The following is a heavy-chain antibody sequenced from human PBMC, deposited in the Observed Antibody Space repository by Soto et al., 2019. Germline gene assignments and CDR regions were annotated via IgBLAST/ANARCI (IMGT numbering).Heavy chain of an antibody. Sequence: PGGSLRLSCAASGFTFSSYGMHWVRQAPGKGLEWVAVISYDGSNKYYADSVKGRFTISRDNSKNTLYLQMNSLRAEDTAVYYCAKAIYTGPFDYWGQGTLVTVSS. CDR2: ISYDGSNK. CDR3: AKAIYTGPFDY. V-gene: IGHV3-30*18. D-gene: IGHD3-16*01. CDR1: GFTFSSYG. J-gene: IGHJ4*02.